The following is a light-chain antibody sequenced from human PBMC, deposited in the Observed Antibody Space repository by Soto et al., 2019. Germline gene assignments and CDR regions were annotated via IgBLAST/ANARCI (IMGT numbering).Light chain of an antibody. CDR1: QSISSW. V-gene: IGKV1-5*01. Sequence: DRVTITCRASQSISSWLAWYQQKPGKAPKFLIYDASSLESGVPSRFSGSGSGTEFTLTISSLQPDDFATYYCQQYNSYPQTFGQGTKVDI. CDR2: DAS. J-gene: IGKJ1*01. CDR3: QQYNSYPQT.